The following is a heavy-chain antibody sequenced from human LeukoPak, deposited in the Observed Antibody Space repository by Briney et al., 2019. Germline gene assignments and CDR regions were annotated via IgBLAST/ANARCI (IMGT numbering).Heavy chain of an antibody. CDR2: ISSSGSST. D-gene: IGHD3-16*01. V-gene: IGHV3-23*01. CDR3: TKGPDRGALDY. Sequence: PGGSLRLSCAASGFTFSSYWMSWVRQAPGKGLQWVSTISSSGSSTYYADSVKGRFTISRDNSKNTLYLQMHSLRGDDTAMYYCTKGPDRGALDYWGQGTLVTVSS. J-gene: IGHJ4*02. CDR1: GFTFSSYW.